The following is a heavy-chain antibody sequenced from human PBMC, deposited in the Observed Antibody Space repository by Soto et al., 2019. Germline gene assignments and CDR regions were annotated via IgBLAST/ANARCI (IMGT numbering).Heavy chain of an antibody. CDR2: ISSSGSTI. Sequence: GGSLRLSCAASGFTFSDYYMSWIRQAPGKGLEWVSYISSSGSTIYYADSVKGRFTISRDNAKNSLYLQMNSLRAGDTAVYYCARGLKDIVATPFDAFDIWGQGTMVTVSS. D-gene: IGHD5-12*01. CDR1: GFTFSDYY. J-gene: IGHJ3*02. V-gene: IGHV3-11*01. CDR3: ARGLKDIVATPFDAFDI.